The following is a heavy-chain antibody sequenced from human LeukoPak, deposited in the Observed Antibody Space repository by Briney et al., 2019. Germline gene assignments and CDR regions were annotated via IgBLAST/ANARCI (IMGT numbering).Heavy chain of an antibody. D-gene: IGHD3-22*01. CDR2: ISYDASNK. J-gene: IGHJ6*02. CDR1: GFTFISYG. V-gene: IGHV3-30*18. CDR3: AKDLAYDSSGYNYYYYYGMDV. Sequence: PGRSLRLSCAASGFTFISYGMHWVRQATGKGLEWVAVISYDASNKYYADPVKGRFTISRDNSKNTLYLQMNSLRAEDTAVYYCAKDLAYDSSGYNYYYYYGMDVWGQGTTLTVSS.